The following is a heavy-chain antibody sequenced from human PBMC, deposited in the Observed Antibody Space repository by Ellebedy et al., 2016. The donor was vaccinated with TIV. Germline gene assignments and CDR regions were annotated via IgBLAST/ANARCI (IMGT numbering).Heavy chain of an antibody. J-gene: IGHJ4*02. CDR1: GGSISSYY. V-gene: IGHV4-59*01. Sequence: MPSETLSLTCTVSGGSISSYYWAWIRQPPGKGLEWSGYIYSSGSTNYNPSLKSRVTISLDTSKKQFFLKLNSVTAADTAVYYCARDGACGGDCYGDNYWGQGSLVTVSS. CDR3: ARDGACGGDCYGDNY. D-gene: IGHD2-21*02. CDR2: IYSSGST.